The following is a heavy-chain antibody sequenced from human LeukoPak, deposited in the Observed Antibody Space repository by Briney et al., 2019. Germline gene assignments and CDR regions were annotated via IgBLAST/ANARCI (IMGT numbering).Heavy chain of an antibody. CDR3: ARAMAPRGYDAFDI. V-gene: IGHV3-21*01. CDR2: ISSSSSYI. Sequence: PGGSLRLSCAASGFTFSSYSMNWVRQAPGKGLEWVSSISSSSSYIYYADSVKGRFTISRDNAKNSLYLQMNSLRAEDTAVYYCARAMAPRGYDAFDIWGQGTMVTVSS. D-gene: IGHD5-24*01. J-gene: IGHJ3*02. CDR1: GFTFSSYS.